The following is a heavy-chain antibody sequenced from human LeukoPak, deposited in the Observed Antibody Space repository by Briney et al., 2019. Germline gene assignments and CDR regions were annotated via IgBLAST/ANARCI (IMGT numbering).Heavy chain of an antibody. J-gene: IGHJ3*02. V-gene: IGHV3-23*01. Sequence: PGGSLRLSCAASGFTFSNYAMSWVRQAPGKGLEWVSGISGSGDYTYYADSLKGRFTISRDNSKNTLYLQMNSLRAEDTALYYCAXDLTYYYGLGSSTNAFXXWGQGTMXT. CDR1: GFTFSNYA. CDR2: ISGSGDYT. D-gene: IGHD3-10*01. CDR3: AXDLTYYYGLGSSTNAFXX.